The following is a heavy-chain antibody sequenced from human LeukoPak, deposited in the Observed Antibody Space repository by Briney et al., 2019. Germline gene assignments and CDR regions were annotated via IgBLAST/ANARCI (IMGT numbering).Heavy chain of an antibody. V-gene: IGHV3-30*04. CDR1: GFTFSSYA. J-gene: IGHJ4*02. Sequence: GGSLRLSCAASGFTFSSYAMHWVRHAPGKGLGWVAGISYDGSNKYYADSVKGRFTISRDNSKNTLYLQMNSLRGEDTAVYYCERGYYFDYWGQGPLVTVSS. CDR3: ERGYYFDY. CDR2: ISYDGSNK.